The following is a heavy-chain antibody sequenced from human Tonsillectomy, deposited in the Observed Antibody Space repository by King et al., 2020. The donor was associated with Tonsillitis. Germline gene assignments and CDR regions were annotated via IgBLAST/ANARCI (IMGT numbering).Heavy chain of an antibody. V-gene: IGHV5-10-1*03. D-gene: IGHD2-8*01. CDR3: ARLRFVLTLRHWYFDL. CDR1: GYSFTSYW. Sequence: VQLVESGAEVKKPGESLRISCKGSGYSFTSYWISWVRQMPGKGLEWMGRIDPSDSYTNYSPSFQGHVTISADKSISTAYLQWSSLKASDTAMYYCARLRFVLTLRHWYFDLWGRGTLVTVSS. J-gene: IGHJ2*01. CDR2: IDPSDSYT.